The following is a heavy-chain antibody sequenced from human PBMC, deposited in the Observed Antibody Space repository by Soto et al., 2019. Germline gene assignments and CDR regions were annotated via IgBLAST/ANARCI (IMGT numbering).Heavy chain of an antibody. CDR3: ARAYCGGDCYPTGAFDT. V-gene: IGHV4-39*01. D-gene: IGHD2-21*02. CDR2: IYYGGNT. Sequence: PSETLSLTCTVSGGSISSRSYYWGLIRQPPGKGLEWIGSIYYGGNTYYNPSLKSRVTMSVDTSKNQFSLKLNSVTAGDTAVYYCARAYCGGDCYPTGAFDTWGQGTMVTVSS. CDR1: GGSISSRSYY. J-gene: IGHJ3*02.